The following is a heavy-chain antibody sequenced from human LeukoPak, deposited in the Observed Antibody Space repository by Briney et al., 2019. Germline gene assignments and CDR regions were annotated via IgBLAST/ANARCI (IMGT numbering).Heavy chain of an antibody. CDR3: ARKNYDYVWGSYRQGYFDY. Sequence: GASVKVSCKASGCTFTSYDINWVRQATGQGLEWMGWMNPNSGNTGYAQKFQGRVTMTRNTSISTAYMELSSLRSEDTAVYYCARKNYDYVWGSYRQGYFDYWGQGTLVTVSS. CDR2: MNPNSGNT. V-gene: IGHV1-8*01. CDR1: GCTFTSYD. J-gene: IGHJ4*02. D-gene: IGHD3-16*02.